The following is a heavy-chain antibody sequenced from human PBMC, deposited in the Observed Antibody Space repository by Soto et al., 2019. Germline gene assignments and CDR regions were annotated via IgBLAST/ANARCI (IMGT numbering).Heavy chain of an antibody. CDR3: ARDQSSGWNLGFDY. CDR1: GFTFSSYG. Sequence: LRLSCAASGFTFSSYGMHWVRQAPGKGLEWVAVIWYDGSNKYYADSVKGRFTISRDNSKNTLYLQMNSLRAEDTAVYYCARDQSSGWNLGFDYWGQGTLVTVSS. D-gene: IGHD6-19*01. CDR2: IWYDGSNK. V-gene: IGHV3-33*01. J-gene: IGHJ4*02.